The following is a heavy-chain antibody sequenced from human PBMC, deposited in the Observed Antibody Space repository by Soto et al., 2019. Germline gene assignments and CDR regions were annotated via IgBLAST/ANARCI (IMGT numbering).Heavy chain of an antibody. CDR1: GFTFSTYW. D-gene: IGHD2-15*01. V-gene: IGHV3-74*01. CDR2: INGDGSST. CDR3: ARGTGGFDP. Sequence: EVQLVESGGGLVQPGGSLRLSCAASGFTFSTYWMHWVRQVPGKGLVWVSHINGDGSSTSYADSVRGRFSISRDNAKNTVDLQMNSLSADDTAVYYCARGTGGFDPWGQGTLVTVSS. J-gene: IGHJ5*02.